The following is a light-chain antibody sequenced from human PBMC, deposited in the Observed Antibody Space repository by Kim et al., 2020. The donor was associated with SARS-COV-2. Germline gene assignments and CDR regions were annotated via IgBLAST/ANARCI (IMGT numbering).Light chain of an antibody. CDR3: QRYNSY. CDR2: DAS. J-gene: IGKJ2*01. CDR1: QNIKRW. Sequence: EDRVTYTCRASQNIKRWLAWYQRRPGKAPKVLIYDASTLGSGVPSRFSGSGFGTEFTLTISSLQPDDFATYYCQRYNSYFGHGTKLEI. V-gene: IGKV1-5*01.